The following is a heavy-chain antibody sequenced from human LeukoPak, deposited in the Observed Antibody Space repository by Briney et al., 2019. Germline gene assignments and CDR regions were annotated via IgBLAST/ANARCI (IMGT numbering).Heavy chain of an antibody. CDR2: ISGSGGST. CDR3: AKDRYYDSSGYYSFTFDY. V-gene: IGHV3-23*01. Sequence: GGSLRLSCAASGFTFSSYAMSWVRQAPGKGLEWVSAISGSGGSTYYADSVKGRFTISRDNSKNTLYLQMNSLRAEDTAVYYCAKDRYYDSSGYYSFTFDYWGQGTLVTVSS. CDR1: GFTFSSYA. D-gene: IGHD3-22*01. J-gene: IGHJ4*02.